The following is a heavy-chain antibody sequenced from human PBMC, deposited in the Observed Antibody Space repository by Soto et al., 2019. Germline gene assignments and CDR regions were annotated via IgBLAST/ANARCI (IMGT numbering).Heavy chain of an antibody. Sequence: EVQLVESGGGLVQPGGSLRLSCAASGFTLSNYWMHWARQAPGKGLVWVSRISSDGSSTNYADSVKGRFTISRDNAKNTLHLQMNSLRAEDTAVYYCARVPYCSSSSCYSYCDSWGQGTLVTVSS. CDR3: ARVPYCSSSSCYSYCDS. CDR2: ISSDGSST. CDR1: GFTLSNYW. V-gene: IGHV3-74*01. D-gene: IGHD2-2*01. J-gene: IGHJ4*02.